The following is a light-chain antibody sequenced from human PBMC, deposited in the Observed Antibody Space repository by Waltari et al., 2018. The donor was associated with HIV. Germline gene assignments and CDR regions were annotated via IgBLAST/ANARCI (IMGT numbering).Light chain of an antibody. V-gene: IGLV2-8*01. J-gene: IGLJ1*01. Sequence: QSALTQPPSASASPRQSVTISCTGASRDVGGYHYVSWYQQHPGKAPKLMIYEVSKRPSGVPDRFSGSKSGNTASLTVSGLQAEDEADYYCSSYAGSNRVFGTGTKVTVL. CDR1: SRDVGGYHY. CDR2: EVS. CDR3: SSYAGSNRV.